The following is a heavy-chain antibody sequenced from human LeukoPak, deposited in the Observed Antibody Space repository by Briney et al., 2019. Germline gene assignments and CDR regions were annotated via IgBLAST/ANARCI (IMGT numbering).Heavy chain of an antibody. D-gene: IGHD1-26*01. CDR3: TRDSGTYNRFDP. J-gene: IGHJ5*02. V-gene: IGHV3-73*01. CDR2: IDKKDEGYATAT. CDR1: GFTFSGSA. Sequence: GGSLKLSCAASGFTFSGSAIHWVRQSSGKGLEWVGRIDKKDEGYATATAYAGSVKGRFTISRDDSINTADLQMKSLKTEDTALYYCTRDSGTYNRFDPWGQGTLVTVSS.